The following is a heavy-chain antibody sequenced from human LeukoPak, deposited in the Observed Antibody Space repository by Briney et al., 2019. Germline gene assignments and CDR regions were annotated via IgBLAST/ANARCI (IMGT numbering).Heavy chain of an antibody. V-gene: IGHV4-34*01. CDR3: ANPARAFAASGAITW. CDR1: GGSFSYYY. D-gene: IGHD3-16*01. J-gene: IGHJ4*02. CDR2: INHSGIT. Sequence: SETLSLTCAVYGGSFSYYYWSWIRQPPGKGLEWIGEINHSGITNYNPSLKSRVTISADTSKNQFSLRLTSVTAADTAVYYCANPARAFAASGAITWWGQGTLATVSS.